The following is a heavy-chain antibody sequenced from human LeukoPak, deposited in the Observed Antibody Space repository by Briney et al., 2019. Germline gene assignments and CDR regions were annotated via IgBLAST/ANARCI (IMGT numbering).Heavy chain of an antibody. V-gene: IGHV3-23*01. D-gene: IGHD2-2*02. CDR2: ISGSGAST. CDR3: ATKPPHCSTTTCYIDS. Sequence: GGSLRLSCAASGFTFSSYAMTWVRQAPGKRLEWVSTISGSGASTYYADSVKGRFTISRDNSRNTLYLQMNSLRAEDTAVYFCATKPPHCSTTTCYIDSWGQGTLVTVSS. J-gene: IGHJ4*02. CDR1: GFTFSSYA.